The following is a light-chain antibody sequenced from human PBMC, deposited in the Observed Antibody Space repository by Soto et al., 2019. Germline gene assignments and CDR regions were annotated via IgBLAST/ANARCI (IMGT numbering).Light chain of an antibody. Sequence: EIVMTQSPATLSVSPGERATLSCRASQSVSSNLAWYQQKPGQAPRFLIYDASTRATGIPSRFSGSGSGTEFTLTISSLKSEDFAVYYCQQYDNWPRTFGQGTKVDIK. CDR2: DAS. J-gene: IGKJ1*01. CDR3: QQYDNWPRT. V-gene: IGKV3-15*01. CDR1: QSVSSN.